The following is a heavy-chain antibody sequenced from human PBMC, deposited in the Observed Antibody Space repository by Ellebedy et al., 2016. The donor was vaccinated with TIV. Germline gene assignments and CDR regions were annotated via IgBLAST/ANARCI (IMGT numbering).Heavy chain of an antibody. V-gene: IGHV1-18*04. D-gene: IGHD2-2*01. CDR2: ISAYNGNT. J-gene: IGHJ4*02. CDR1: GYPFPNYG. CDR3: ARDVPADAAALLDY. Sequence: AASVKVSCKASGYPFPNYGVSWVRQAPGQGLEWVGLISAYNGNTKYGQKFQGRISLTKDTSMGTAYMELRSLRSDDTGVYFCARDVPADAAALLDYWGQGTRVTVSS.